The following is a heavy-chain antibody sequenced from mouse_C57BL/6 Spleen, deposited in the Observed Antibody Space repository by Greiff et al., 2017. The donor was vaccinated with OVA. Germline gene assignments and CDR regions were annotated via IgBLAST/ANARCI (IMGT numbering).Heavy chain of an antibody. V-gene: IGHV1-18*01. J-gene: IGHJ2*01. CDR1: GYTFTDYN. CDR3: ARSDLYFDY. Sequence: EVKLVESGPELVKPGASVKIPCKASGYTFTDYNMDWVKQSHGKSLEWIGDINPNNGGTIYNQKFKGKATLTVDKSSSTAYMELRSLTSEDTAVYYCARSDLYFDYWGQGTTLTVSS. CDR2: INPNNGGT.